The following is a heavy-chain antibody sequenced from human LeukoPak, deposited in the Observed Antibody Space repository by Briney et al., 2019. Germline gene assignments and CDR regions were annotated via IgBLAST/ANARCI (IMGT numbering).Heavy chain of an antibody. CDR1: GGSFSGYN. CDR3: ARGAPVTMIVVVTENWFDP. Sequence: SETLSLTCAVYGGSFSGYNWSWIRQPPGKGLEWIGYIYHSGSTYYNPSLKSRVTISVDRSKNQFSLKLSSVTAADTAVYYCARGAPVTMIVVVTENWFDPWGQGTLVTVSS. D-gene: IGHD3-22*01. CDR2: IYHSGST. J-gene: IGHJ5*02. V-gene: IGHV4-34*01.